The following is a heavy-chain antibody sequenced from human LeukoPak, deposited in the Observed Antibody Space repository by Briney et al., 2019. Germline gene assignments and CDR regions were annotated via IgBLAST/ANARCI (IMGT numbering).Heavy chain of an antibody. CDR3: ARPILGGALDY. CDR2: ISSSGTTK. D-gene: IGHD2-21*01. Sequence: GGSLRLSCAASGFTFSSYAMSWVRQAPGEGLEWVSYISSSGTTKYYADSVKGRFTTSRDNAKNSLYLQMNSLRAEDTAVYYCARPILGGALDYWGQGTLVTVSS. J-gene: IGHJ4*02. CDR1: GFTFSSYA. V-gene: IGHV3-48*03.